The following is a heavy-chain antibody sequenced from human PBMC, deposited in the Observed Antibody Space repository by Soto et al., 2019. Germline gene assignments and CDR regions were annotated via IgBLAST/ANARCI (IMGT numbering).Heavy chain of an antibody. D-gene: IGHD3-3*01. J-gene: IGHJ6*02. V-gene: IGHV3-23*01. CDR3: AKDLQVLRFLEWPQPGNYGMDV. CDR2: ISGSGGST. Sequence: PGGSLRLSCAASGFTFSTYAMSWVRQAPGKGLEWVSAISGSGGSTYYADSVKGRFTISRDNSKNTLYLQMNSLRAEDTAVYYCAKDLQVLRFLEWPQPGNYGMDVWGQGTTVTVSS. CDR1: GFTFSTYA.